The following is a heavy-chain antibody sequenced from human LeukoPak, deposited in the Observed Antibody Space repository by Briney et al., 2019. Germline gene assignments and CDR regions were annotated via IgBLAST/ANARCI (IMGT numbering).Heavy chain of an antibody. Sequence: PGGSLRLSCAASGFTFSSYEMNWVRQAPGKGLEWVSYISSGGSTIYYADSVKGRFTISRDNAKNSLYLQMNSLRAEDTAVYYCAKVSRRIVVPRTQFPDSRGHGTLVTVSP. CDR1: GFTFSSYE. CDR2: ISSGGSTI. J-gene: IGHJ5*01. CDR3: AKVSRRIVVPRTQFPDS. D-gene: IGHD3-22*01. V-gene: IGHV3-48*03.